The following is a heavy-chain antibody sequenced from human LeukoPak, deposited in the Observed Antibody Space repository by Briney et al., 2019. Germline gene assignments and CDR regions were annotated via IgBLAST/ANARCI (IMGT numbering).Heavy chain of an antibody. Sequence: GESLKISCKGSGYSFTSYWIGWVRQMPGKGLGGLGIIYPVDFDTRYSPSFQGQVNISADKSISTAYLQWSSLKASDTAMYYCARQDGYGASYYDFWSGYPGYWGQGTLVTAPS. CDR3: ARQDGYGASYYDFWSGYPGY. J-gene: IGHJ4*02. CDR2: IYPVDFDT. D-gene: IGHD3-3*01. CDR1: GYSFTSYW. V-gene: IGHV5-51*01.